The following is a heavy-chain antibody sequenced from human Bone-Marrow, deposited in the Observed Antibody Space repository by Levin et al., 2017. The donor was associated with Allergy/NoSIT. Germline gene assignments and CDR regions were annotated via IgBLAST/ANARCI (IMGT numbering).Heavy chain of an antibody. CDR1: GYTFTSYD. CDR2: MNPNSGNT. CDR3: ARVPAGGSLYYYYGMDV. J-gene: IGHJ6*02. V-gene: IGHV1-8*01. Sequence: ASVKVSCKASGYTFTSYDINWVRQATGQGLEWMGWMNPNSGNTGYAQKFQGRVTMTRNTSISTAYMELSSLRSEDTAVYYCARVPAGGSLYYYYGMDVWGQGTTVTVSS. D-gene: IGHD3-10*01.